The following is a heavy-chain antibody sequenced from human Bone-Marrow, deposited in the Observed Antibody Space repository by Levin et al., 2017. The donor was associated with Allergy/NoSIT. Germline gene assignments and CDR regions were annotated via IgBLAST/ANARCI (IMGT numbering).Heavy chain of an antibody. J-gene: IGHJ4*02. CDR2: IYPDDSNI. CDR3: ARHGGGGYFDTSGYYYDY. D-gene: IGHD3-22*01. Sequence: GESLKISCKGSGYSFTSYWIGWVRQMPGKGLEWVGIIYPDDSNIRYSPSFQGQVTISADKSINTAYLQWSSLKASDNAMYYCARHGGGGYFDTSGYYYDYWGQGTLVTVSS. CDR1: GYSFTSYW. V-gene: IGHV5-51*01.